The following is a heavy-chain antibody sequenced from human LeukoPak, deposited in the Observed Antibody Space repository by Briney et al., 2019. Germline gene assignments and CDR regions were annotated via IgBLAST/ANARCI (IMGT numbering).Heavy chain of an antibody. CDR3: ARDLSYDSSGYYRGNWFDP. Sequence: PGGSLRLSCAASGFTFSSYWMSWVRQAPGKGLEWVANIKQDGSEKYYVDSVKGRFTISRDNAKNSLYLQMNSLRAEDTAVYYCARDLSYDSSGYYRGNWFDPWGQGTLVTVSS. D-gene: IGHD3-22*01. J-gene: IGHJ5*02. CDR2: IKQDGSEK. CDR1: GFTFSSYW. V-gene: IGHV3-7*01.